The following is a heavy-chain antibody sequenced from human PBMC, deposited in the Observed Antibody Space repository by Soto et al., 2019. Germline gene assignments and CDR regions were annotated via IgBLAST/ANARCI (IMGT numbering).Heavy chain of an antibody. CDR2: IWYDGSNK. V-gene: IGHV3-33*01. CDR3: ARDRVRITMIVPKLDYYGMDV. Sequence: HPGGSLRLSCAASGFTFSSYGMHWVRQAPGKGLEWVAVIWYDGSNKYYADSVKGRFTISRDNSKNTLYLQMNSLRAEDTAVYYCARDRVRITMIVPKLDYYGMDVWGKGSTVTVSS. D-gene: IGHD3-22*01. J-gene: IGHJ6*04. CDR1: GFTFSSYG.